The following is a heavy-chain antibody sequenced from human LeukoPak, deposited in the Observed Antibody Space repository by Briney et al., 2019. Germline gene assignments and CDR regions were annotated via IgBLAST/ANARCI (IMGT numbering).Heavy chain of an antibody. CDR1: GFTFSSYA. Sequence: GGSLRLSCAASGFTFSSYAMHWVRQAPGKGLEWVALISYDGSNIYYADSVKGRFTISRDNSKNTLYLQMNSLRAEDTAVYYCAKDRVQSTYYYDSSGYYYSQPFDYWGQGTLVTVSS. CDR3: AKDRVQSTYYYDSSGYYYSQPFDY. CDR2: ISYDGSNI. D-gene: IGHD3-22*01. J-gene: IGHJ4*02. V-gene: IGHV3-30*04.